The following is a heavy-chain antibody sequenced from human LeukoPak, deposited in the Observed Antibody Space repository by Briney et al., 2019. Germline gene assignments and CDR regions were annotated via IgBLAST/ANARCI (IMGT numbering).Heavy chain of an antibody. CDR2: LYHSGST. CDR1: GGSISSGGYS. V-gene: IGHV4-30-2*01. D-gene: IGHD2-15*01. CDR3: ARGPYCSGGSCYSAWCDP. J-gene: IGHJ5*02. Sequence: SQTLSLTCAVSGGSISSGGYSWSWIRQPPGKGLEWIGYLYHSGSTYYNPSLKRRVTISVDRSKNQFSLKLSSVTAADTAVYYCARGPYCSGGSCYSAWCDPWGQGTLVSVSS.